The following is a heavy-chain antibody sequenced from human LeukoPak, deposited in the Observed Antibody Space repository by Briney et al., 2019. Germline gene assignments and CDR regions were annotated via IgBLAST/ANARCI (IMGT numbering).Heavy chain of an antibody. CDR2: ISYDGSNK. CDR1: GFTFSSYA. J-gene: IGHJ6*02. Sequence: GGSLRLSCAASGFTFSSYAMHWVRRAPGKGLEWVAVISYDGSNKYYADSVKGRFTISRDNSKNTLYLQMNSLRAEDTAVYFCARLRYYAVDVWGQGTTVIASS. CDR3: ARLRYYAVDV. V-gene: IGHV3-30-3*01.